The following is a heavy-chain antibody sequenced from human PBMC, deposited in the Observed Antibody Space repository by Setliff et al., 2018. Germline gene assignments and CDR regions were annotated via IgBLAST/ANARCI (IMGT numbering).Heavy chain of an antibody. CDR3: ARAGLAAAGRKGVFDH. D-gene: IGHD6-25*01. Sequence: GASVKVSCKTSGYSFTSHYMHLARQAPGQGLEWMGIINDGGLSSSSTQKFEGRVTMSRDTSTSTVYMELNSLTPDDTVVYYCARAGLAAAGRKGVFDHWGQGTLVTVSS. CDR1: GYSFTSHY. J-gene: IGHJ4*02. V-gene: IGHV1-46*01. CDR2: INDGGLSS.